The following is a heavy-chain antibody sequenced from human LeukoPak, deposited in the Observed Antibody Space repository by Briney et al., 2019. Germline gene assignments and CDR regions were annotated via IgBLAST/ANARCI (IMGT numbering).Heavy chain of an antibody. CDR3: ARDPGVTTFYFDS. CDR2: IWFDGSKR. D-gene: IGHD4-17*01. J-gene: IGHJ4*02. CDR1: GFTFSRYG. Sequence: GGSLRPSCVASGFTFSRYGMHWIRQAPGKGLEGVAVIWFDGSKRYYADSVKGRFTISRDDSKNMLYLQMNSLRVEDTAIYYCARDPGVTTFYFDSWGQGALVTVSS. V-gene: IGHV3-33*01.